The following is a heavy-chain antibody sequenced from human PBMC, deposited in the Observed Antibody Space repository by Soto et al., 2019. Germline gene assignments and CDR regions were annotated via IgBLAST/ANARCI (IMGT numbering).Heavy chain of an antibody. CDR2: ISYDGSNK. Sequence: QVQLVESGGGVVQPGRSLRLSCAASGFTFSSYGMHWVRQAPGKGLEWVAVISYDGSNKYYADSVKGRFTISRDNSKNTLYLQMNSLRAEDTAVYYCAKDLAYGDYEIQVFDIWGQGTMVTVSS. D-gene: IGHD4-17*01. V-gene: IGHV3-30*18. CDR3: AKDLAYGDYEIQVFDI. CDR1: GFTFSSYG. J-gene: IGHJ3*02.